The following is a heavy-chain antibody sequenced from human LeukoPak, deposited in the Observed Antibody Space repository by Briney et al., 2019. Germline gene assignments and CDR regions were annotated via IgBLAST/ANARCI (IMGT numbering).Heavy chain of an antibody. D-gene: IGHD6-19*01. V-gene: IGHV3-23*01. CDR3: AKDAYSSSGSDGYFHH. CDR1: GFTFSSYA. J-gene: IGHJ1*01. CDR2: ISGSGGST. Sequence: PGGSLRLSCAASGFTFSSYAMSWVRQAPGKGLEWVSAISGSGGSTYYADSVKGRFTISRDNSKNTLYLQMNSLRAEDMALYYCAKDAYSSSGSDGYFHHWGQGTLVTVSS.